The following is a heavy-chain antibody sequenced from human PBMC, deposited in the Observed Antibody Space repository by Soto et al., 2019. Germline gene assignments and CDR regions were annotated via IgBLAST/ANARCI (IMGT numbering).Heavy chain of an antibody. Sequence: GGSLRLSCAASGFTFSGSAMHWVRQASGKGLEWVGRIRSKANSYATAYAASVKGRFTISRDDSKNTAYLQMNSLKTEGTAVYYCTGLPDYDSSGLGIDYWGQGTLVTVSS. CDR3: TGLPDYDSSGLGIDY. CDR2: IRSKANSYAT. J-gene: IGHJ4*02. D-gene: IGHD3-22*01. V-gene: IGHV3-73*01. CDR1: GFTFSGSA.